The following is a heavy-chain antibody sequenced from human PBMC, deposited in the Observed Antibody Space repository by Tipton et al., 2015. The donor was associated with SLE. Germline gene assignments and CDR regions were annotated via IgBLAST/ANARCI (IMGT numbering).Heavy chain of an antibody. Sequence: TLSLTCNVSGGSISNLYWSWIRQPPGKPLEWIGYVYYGGSTKYNPSLKSRVTISVDTSKNQFSLKLSSVTAADTAVYYCARAKLATDPLYFYYGMDVWGQGTTVTVSS. J-gene: IGHJ6*02. V-gene: IGHV4-59*11. D-gene: IGHD5-12*01. CDR2: VYYGGST. CDR3: ARAKLATDPLYFYYGMDV. CDR1: GGSISNLY.